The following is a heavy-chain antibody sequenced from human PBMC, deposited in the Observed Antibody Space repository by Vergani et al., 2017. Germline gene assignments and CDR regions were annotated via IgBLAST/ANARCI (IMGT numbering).Heavy chain of an antibody. V-gene: IGHV4-34*01. CDR2: INHSGST. D-gene: IGHD5-18*01. Sequence: QVQLQQWGAGLLKPSETLSLTCAVYGGSFSGYYWSWIRQPPGKGLEWIGEINHSGSTNYNPSLKSRVTISVETSKNQFSLKLSSVTAADTAVYYCARGPHVDTAMVGYYYYYGMDVWGQGTTVTVSS. CDR3: ARGPHVDTAMVGYYYYYGMDV. CDR1: GGSFSGYY. J-gene: IGHJ6*02.